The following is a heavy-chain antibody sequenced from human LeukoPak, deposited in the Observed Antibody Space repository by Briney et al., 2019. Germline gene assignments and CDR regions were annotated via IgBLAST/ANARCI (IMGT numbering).Heavy chain of an antibody. Sequence: SVKVSCKASGGTFSSYAISWVRQAPGQGLEWMGRIIPILGIANYAQKFQGRVTITADKSTSTAYMELSSLRSEDTAVYHCARDGYNWNDGAFDIWGQGTMVTVSS. D-gene: IGHD1-20*01. CDR3: ARDGYNWNDGAFDI. J-gene: IGHJ3*02. V-gene: IGHV1-69*04. CDR1: GGTFSSYA. CDR2: IIPILGIA.